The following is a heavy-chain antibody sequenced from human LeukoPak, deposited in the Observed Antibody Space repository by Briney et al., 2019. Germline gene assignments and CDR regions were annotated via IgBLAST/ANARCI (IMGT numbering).Heavy chain of an antibody. J-gene: IGHJ4*02. CDR1: GGSFSGYY. D-gene: IGHD3-16*02. V-gene: IGHV4-34*12. Sequence: SETLSLTCAVYGGSFSGYYWSWIRQPPGKGLEWIGLIFYTGSTNYNPSLKSRVTISVDTSKNQFSLKLSSVTAADTAVYYCASSLYLPPYFDYWGQGTLVTVSS. CDR2: IFYTGST. CDR3: ASSLYLPPYFDY.